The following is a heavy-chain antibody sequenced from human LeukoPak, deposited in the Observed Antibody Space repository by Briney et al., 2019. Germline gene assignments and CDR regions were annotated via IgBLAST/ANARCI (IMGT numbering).Heavy chain of an antibody. CDR1: GFTFSSNW. V-gene: IGHV3-74*01. CDR3: ATVTTSTSLDY. CDR2: IYSDGSDT. Sequence: PGGSLRLSCAASGFTFSSNWMHWVRQAPGTGLVWVSRIYSDGSDTTYADSVKGRFTISRDNAKNTLSLQMNSLRAEDTAVYYCATVTTSTSLDYWGLGTLVTVSS. J-gene: IGHJ4*02. D-gene: IGHD2-2*01.